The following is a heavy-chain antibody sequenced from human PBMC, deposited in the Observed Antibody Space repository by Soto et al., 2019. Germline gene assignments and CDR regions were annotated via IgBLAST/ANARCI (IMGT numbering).Heavy chain of an antibody. Sequence: ASVKVSCKASGYTFTGYYMHWVRQASGQGLEWMGWINPNSGGTNYAQKFQGWVTMTRDTSISTAYMELSRLRSDDTAVYYCARDLRPYDSRGYPYYFDYWGQGTRVIFSS. V-gene: IGHV1-2*04. J-gene: IGHJ4*02. CDR1: GYTFTGYY. CDR2: INPNSGGT. D-gene: IGHD3-22*01. CDR3: ARDLRPYDSRGYPYYFDY.